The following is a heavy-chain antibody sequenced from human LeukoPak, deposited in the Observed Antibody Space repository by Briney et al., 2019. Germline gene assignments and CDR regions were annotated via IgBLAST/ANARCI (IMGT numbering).Heavy chain of an antibody. CDR3: AKDSTLVPAAISTI. Sequence: GGSLRLSCAASGFIFNIYGIHWVRQAPGKGLEWLAYITPEGSSQYYADSVKGRFTFSRDNSKNILYLQMNSLRAEDTAVYYCAKDSTLVPAAISTIWGQGTMVTVSS. J-gene: IGHJ3*02. V-gene: IGHV3-30*02. CDR1: GFIFNIYG. CDR2: ITPEGSSQ. D-gene: IGHD2-2*02.